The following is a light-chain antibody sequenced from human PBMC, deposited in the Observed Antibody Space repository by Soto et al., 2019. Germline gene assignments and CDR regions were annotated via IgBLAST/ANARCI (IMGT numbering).Light chain of an antibody. CDR3: QQYNSLWT. CDR2: KTS. Sequence: DIQMTQSPSPLSASVGDRVTITCRASQSISSWLAWYQQKPGKAPKLLIYKTSSLESGVPSMFSGSLSGTEFTLYFSSLQPDDFATYYFQQYNSLWTFGQGKKVEIK. CDR1: QSISSW. V-gene: IGKV1-5*03. J-gene: IGKJ1*01.